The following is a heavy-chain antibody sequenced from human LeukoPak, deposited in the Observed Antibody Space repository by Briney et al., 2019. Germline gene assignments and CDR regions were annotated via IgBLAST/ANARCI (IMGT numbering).Heavy chain of an antibody. CDR3: ARQTPLRVGARVDAFDI. CDR1: GYTFTNYG. CDR2: ISAYNGNT. D-gene: IGHD1-26*01. J-gene: IGHJ3*02. Sequence: ASVKVSCKASGYTFTNYGISWVRQAPGQGLEWMGWISAYNGNTNYAQKLQGRVTMTTDTSTSTAYMELRSLRSDDTAVYYCARQTPLRVGARVDAFDIWGQGTMVTVSS. V-gene: IGHV1-18*01.